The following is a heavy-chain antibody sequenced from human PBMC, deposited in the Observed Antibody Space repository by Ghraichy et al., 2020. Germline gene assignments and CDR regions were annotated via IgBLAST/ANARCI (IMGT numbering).Heavy chain of an antibody. Sequence: ASVKVSCKASGYTFTSYGISWVRQAPGQGLEWMGWISAYNGNTNYAQKLQGRVTMTTDTSTSTAYMELRSLRSDDTAVYYCARIGDFWSGYYTASFDYWGQGTLVTVSS. CDR2: ISAYNGNT. J-gene: IGHJ4*02. CDR1: GYTFTSYG. V-gene: IGHV1-18*01. CDR3: ARIGDFWSGYYTASFDY. D-gene: IGHD3-3*01.